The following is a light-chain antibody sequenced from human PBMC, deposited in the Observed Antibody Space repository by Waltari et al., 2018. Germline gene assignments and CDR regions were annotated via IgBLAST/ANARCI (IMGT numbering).Light chain of an antibody. CDR3: AAWDDSLSGSWL. CDR2: RNN. J-gene: IGLJ3*02. V-gene: IGLV1-47*01. CDR1: TSNIGSHF. Sequence: QSVLTQSPSASGTPGQRVTISCSGSTSNIGSHFVYWYQQLPGTAPKLLIDRNNRRPSGVPDRFSGSVSGTSASLAISGLRSEDEADYYCAAWDDSLSGSWLFGGGTKLTVL.